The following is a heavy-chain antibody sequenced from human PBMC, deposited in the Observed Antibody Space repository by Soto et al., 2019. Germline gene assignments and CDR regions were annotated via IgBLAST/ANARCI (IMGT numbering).Heavy chain of an antibody. CDR2: IKDGGST. J-gene: IGHJ4*02. Sequence: QVQLQQWGAGLLKPSETLSLTCAVNGGSFTGYYWSWVRQPPGKGLEWIGEIKDGGSTNYSPSLGSXXTXAXXKSKKQFSLKGTSVTAADTAVYYCARGQGGVVATHWDQGTLVTVSS. CDR1: GGSFTGYY. CDR3: ARGQGGVVATH. D-gene: IGHD2-15*01. V-gene: IGHV4-34*01.